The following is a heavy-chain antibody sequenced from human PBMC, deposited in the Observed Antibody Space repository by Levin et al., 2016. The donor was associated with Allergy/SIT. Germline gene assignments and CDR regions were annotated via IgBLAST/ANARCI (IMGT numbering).Heavy chain of an antibody. CDR3: ARGFGSGTYYFDF. CDR1: GSTFSGHA. V-gene: IGHV3-30*04. J-gene: IGHJ4*02. Sequence: GESLKISCAASGSTFSGHALHWVRQAPGKGLEWVTVISSDGSRKYYAESVRGRFTISRDDSKNMVYLQMNSLRAEDTAMYYCARGFGSGTYYFDFWGQGTLVTVSS. D-gene: IGHD3-10*01. CDR2: ISSDGSRK.